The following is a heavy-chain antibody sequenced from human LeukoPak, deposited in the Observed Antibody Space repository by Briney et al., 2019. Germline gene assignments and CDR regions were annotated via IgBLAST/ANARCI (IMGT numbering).Heavy chain of an antibody. CDR2: INPSGGST. D-gene: IGHD6-19*01. Sequence: EASVKVSCKASGYTFTSYYMHWVRQAPGQGLEWMGIINPSGGSTSYAQKFQGRVTMTRNTSISTAYMELSSLRSEDTAVYYCARDPWLVGGPNWFDPWGQGTLVTVSS. V-gene: IGHV1-46*01. CDR3: ARDPWLVGGPNWFDP. CDR1: GYTFTSYY. J-gene: IGHJ5*02.